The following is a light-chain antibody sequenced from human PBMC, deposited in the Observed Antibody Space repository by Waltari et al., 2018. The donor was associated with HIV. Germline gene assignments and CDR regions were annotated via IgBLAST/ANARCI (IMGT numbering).Light chain of an antibody. CDR3: QSAHNSHTI. Sequence: SYDLTQAPSVSVTPGQTATIPCPGDALSRHFVSWYRQKPGQAPMMIIFKDVQRPSGIPARFSASTSGTIATLTISEVQAEDEADYYCQSAHNSHTIFGGGTKLTVL. V-gene: IGLV3-25*03. J-gene: IGLJ2*01. CDR1: ALSRHF. CDR2: KDV.